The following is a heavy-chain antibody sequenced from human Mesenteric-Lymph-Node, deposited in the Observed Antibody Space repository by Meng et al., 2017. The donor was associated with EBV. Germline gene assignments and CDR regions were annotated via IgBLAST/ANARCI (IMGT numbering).Heavy chain of an antibody. CDR1: GFSFGDSY. D-gene: IGHD2-2*01. CDR2: MSSSGSTL. V-gene: IGHV3-11*01. CDR3: ARQMPSSYYFDF. J-gene: IGHJ4*02. Sequence: VHSVGSWGGLVKPGGPLRLTWSISGFSFGDSYMIWIRQAPGKGLEWVSYMSSSGSTLYYADSVRGRFTISRDNPNNSLFLQMNSLRAEDTAVYYCARQMPSSYYFDFWGQGTLVTVSS.